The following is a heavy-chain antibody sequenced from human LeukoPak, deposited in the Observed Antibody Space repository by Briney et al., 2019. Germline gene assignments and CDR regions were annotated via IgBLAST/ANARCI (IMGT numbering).Heavy chain of an antibody. Sequence: PSETLSLTCTVSGVSISSGGYYWSWLRQPPGKGLEWIVYIYHSGSTYYHPSLKSRVTISVDRSKNQFSLKLSSVTAADTAVYYCARVGQDYYYDSSGYLHYFDYWGQGTLVTVSS. CDR2: IYHSGST. CDR1: GVSISSGGYY. V-gene: IGHV4-30-2*01. J-gene: IGHJ4*02. CDR3: ARVGQDYYYDSSGYLHYFDY. D-gene: IGHD3-22*01.